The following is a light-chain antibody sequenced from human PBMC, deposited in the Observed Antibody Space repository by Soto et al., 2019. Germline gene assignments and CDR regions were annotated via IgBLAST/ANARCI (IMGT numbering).Light chain of an antibody. Sequence: QSALTQPASVSGSPVQSITISCTGTSSDVGGYNYVSWYQQHPGKAPKLMIYEVTNRPSGVSYRFSGSKSGNTASLTISGLQAEDEADYYCSSYTTSSTYVFGTGTKLTVL. CDR2: EVT. J-gene: IGLJ1*01. CDR1: SSDVGGYNY. V-gene: IGLV2-14*01. CDR3: SSYTTSSTYV.